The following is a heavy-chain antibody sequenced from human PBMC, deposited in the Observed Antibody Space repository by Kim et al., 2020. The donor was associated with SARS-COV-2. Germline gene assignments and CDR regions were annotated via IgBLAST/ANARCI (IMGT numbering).Heavy chain of an antibody. V-gene: IGHV1-3*01. Sequence: ASVKVSCKASGYTFTNYAMHWVRQAPGQRLEWMGWINAGNGNTKYSQKFQGRVTITRDTSANTAYMELSSLTSEYTAVYYCAREGEFYFDSSGWMYFDYW. J-gene: IGHJ4*01. CDR2: INAGNGNT. D-gene: IGHD3-22*01. CDR3: AREGEFYFDSSGWMYFDY. CDR1: GYTFTNYA.